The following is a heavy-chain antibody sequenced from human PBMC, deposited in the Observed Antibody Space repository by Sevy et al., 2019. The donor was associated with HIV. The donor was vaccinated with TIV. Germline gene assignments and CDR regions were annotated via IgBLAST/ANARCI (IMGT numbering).Heavy chain of an antibody. V-gene: IGHV3-30-3*01. Sequence: GGYLRLSCAASGFTFSTYTMHWVRQSPGKGLEWVAVISLDGSSNSYEDSVKGRFTISIDNSKNTLYLQMDTLRIEDTAVYYCARFETWWTHPSEFWGQGTLVTVSS. J-gene: IGHJ4*02. CDR2: ISLDGSSN. CDR3: ARFETWWTHPSEF. D-gene: IGHD2-15*01. CDR1: GFTFSTYT.